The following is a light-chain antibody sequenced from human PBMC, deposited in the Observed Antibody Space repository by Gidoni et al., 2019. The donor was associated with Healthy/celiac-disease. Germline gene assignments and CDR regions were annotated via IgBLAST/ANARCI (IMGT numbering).Light chain of an antibody. CDR1: QSVSGN. CDR3: QQYNNWLGT. CDR2: GAS. Sequence: EIVMTQSPATLSVSPGERATLSCRASQSVSGNLAWYQQKPGQAPRLLIYGASTRATGIPARFSGSGSGTEFTLTISSLQSEDLAVYYCQQYNNWLGTFXXXTKVEI. V-gene: IGKV3-15*01. J-gene: IGKJ1*01.